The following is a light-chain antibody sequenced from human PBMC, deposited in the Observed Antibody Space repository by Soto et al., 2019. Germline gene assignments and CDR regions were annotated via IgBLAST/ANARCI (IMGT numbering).Light chain of an antibody. J-gene: IGLJ1*01. CDR2: EVS. CDR1: SSDVGGYNY. Sequence: QSVLTQPPSASGSPGQSVTISCTGTSSDVGGYNYVSWYQQHPGKAPKLMIYEVSKRPSGVPDRFSGSKSGNTASLTVSGLQAEDEAVYYCSSYAGSNNYPDVFGTGTKLTVL. V-gene: IGLV2-8*01. CDR3: SSYAGSNNYPDV.